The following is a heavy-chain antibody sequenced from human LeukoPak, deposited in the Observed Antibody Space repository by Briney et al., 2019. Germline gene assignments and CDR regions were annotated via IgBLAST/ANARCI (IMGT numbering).Heavy chain of an antibody. V-gene: IGHV3-21*01. Sequence: GSLRLSCAASGFTFSSYSMKWVRQAPGKGLEWVSSISSSSSYIYYADSVKGRFTISRDNAKNSLYLQMNSLRAEDTAVYYCASDDYGAYPYWGQGTLVTVSS. CDR2: ISSSSSYI. CDR3: ASDDYGAYPY. D-gene: IGHD4-17*01. J-gene: IGHJ4*02. CDR1: GFTFSSYS.